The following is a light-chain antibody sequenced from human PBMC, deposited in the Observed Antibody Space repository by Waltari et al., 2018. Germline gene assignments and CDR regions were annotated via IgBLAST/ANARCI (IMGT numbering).Light chain of an antibody. CDR3: QQRSNRGGVS. J-gene: IGKJ3*01. Sequence: EILLTPSPAPLSLSPGDTATLSSSASPSIGIHFAWYQQNPGQAPRLLMPNASNRAIGIPASFSGSGSGKDFNHSIGSLEDEDFAVYYGQQRSNRGGVSFGPGPRVDI. V-gene: IGKV3-11*01. CDR2: NAS. CDR1: PSIGIH.